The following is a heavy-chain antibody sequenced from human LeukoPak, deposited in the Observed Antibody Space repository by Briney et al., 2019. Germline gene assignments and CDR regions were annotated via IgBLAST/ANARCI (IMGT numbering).Heavy chain of an antibody. V-gene: IGHV3-48*01. J-gene: IGHJ5*02. Sequence: GGSLRLSCAASGFTFSSYSMNSVRQAPGKWLECVSYISSSSSTIYYADPVKGRFTISRDHAKNSLSLQMNSLRAEDTAVYYCFGAMKRDSSGRFDPWGQGTLVTVSS. D-gene: IGHD3-22*01. CDR3: FGAMKRDSSGRFDP. CDR2: ISSSSSTI. CDR1: GFTFSSYS.